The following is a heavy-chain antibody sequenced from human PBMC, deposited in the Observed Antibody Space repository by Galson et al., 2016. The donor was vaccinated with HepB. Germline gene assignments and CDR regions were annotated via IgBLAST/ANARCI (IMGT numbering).Heavy chain of an antibody. CDR1: GFTFGSYW. D-gene: IGHD6-19*01. J-gene: IGHJ4*02. Sequence: SLRLSCAASGFTFGSYWMHWVRQAPGRGLVWVSRINIDGSSTIYADSVKGRFTISRDNAKNTLFLQMNTLRDEDTAVYYCARDQTVAGPSTTDYWGQGTLVTVSS. CDR3: ARDQTVAGPSTTDY. CDR2: INIDGSST. V-gene: IGHV3-74*01.